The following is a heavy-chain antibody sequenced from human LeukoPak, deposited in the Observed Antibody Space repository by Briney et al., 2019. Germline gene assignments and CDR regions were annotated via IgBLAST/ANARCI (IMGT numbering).Heavy chain of an antibody. CDR3: AKERGTGTTAFDY. V-gene: IGHV3-33*06. CDR2: IWYDGSNK. Sequence: LPGGSLRLSCAASGFTFSSYGMHWVRQAPGKGLEWVAVIWYDGSNKYYADSVKGRFTISRDNSKNTLYLQMNSLRAEDTAVYYCAKERGTGTTAFDYWGQETLVTVSS. D-gene: IGHD1-7*01. J-gene: IGHJ4*02. CDR1: GFTFSSYG.